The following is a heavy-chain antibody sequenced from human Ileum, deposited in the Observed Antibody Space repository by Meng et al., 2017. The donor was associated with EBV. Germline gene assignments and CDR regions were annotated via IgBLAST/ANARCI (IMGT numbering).Heavy chain of an antibody. CDR1: GDPSTRVSW. J-gene: IGHJ4*02. CDR3: GRDQGRELINH. D-gene: IGHD1-7*01. V-gene: IGHV4-4*02. CDR2: VYHRGDT. Sequence: QGRGPGLVNPSGTLSLSCSVFGDPSTRVSWRSWARHPPGKGLGWIGEVYHRGDTNYNPSLKSRVEISVDKSKNQFYLSLFSVTAADTAVYYCGRDQGRELINHWGQGTLVTVSS.